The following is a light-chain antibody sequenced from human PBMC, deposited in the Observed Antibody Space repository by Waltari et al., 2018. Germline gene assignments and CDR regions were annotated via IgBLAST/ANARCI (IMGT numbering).Light chain of an antibody. CDR1: SSNIGGYY. CDR3: GTWDSSLSGGL. V-gene: IGLV1-51*01. J-gene: IGLJ2*01. Sequence: QSVLTQPPSVSGDPGQRVTISGTGSSSNIGGYYVYWYQQFPGTAPKLLIYDNNKRPSGVSDRFSGSKSGTSASLTITGLQPGDEADYYCGTWDSSLSGGLFGGGTRLTVL. CDR2: DNN.